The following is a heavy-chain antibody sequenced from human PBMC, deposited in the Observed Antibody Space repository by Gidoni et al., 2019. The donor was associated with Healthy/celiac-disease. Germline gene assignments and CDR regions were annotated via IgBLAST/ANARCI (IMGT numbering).Heavy chain of an antibody. CDR1: GGSISSYY. J-gene: IGHJ4*02. CDR2: IYYSGST. Sequence: QVQLHASRPGLVKPSETLSLTCTVSGGSISSYYWSWIRQPPGKGLEWIGYIYYSGSTNYNPSLKSRVTISVDTSKNQFSLKVSSVTAADTAVYYCARANYYGSGSSDYWGQGTLVTVSS. D-gene: IGHD3-10*01. CDR3: ARANYYGSGSSDY. V-gene: IGHV4-59*01.